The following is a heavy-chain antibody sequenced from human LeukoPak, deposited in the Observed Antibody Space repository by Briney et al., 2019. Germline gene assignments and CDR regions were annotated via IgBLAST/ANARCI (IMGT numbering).Heavy chain of an antibody. CDR2: MNSDGGQK. CDR1: GFTFSSSW. V-gene: IGHV3-7*01. D-gene: IGHD5-24*01. Sequence: GGFLRLSCAVSGFTFSSSWMTWVRQAPGKGLEWVATMNSDGGQKSYVDSVKGRFTISRDNAKNSLYLQMNSLRAEDTAVYYCARNYAYNHFDYWGQGTLATVSS. J-gene: IGHJ4*02. CDR3: ARNYAYNHFDY.